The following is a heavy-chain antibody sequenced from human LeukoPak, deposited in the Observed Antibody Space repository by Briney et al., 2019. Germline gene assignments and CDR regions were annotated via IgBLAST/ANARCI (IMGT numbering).Heavy chain of an antibody. V-gene: IGHV1-2*02. CDR2: INPNSGGT. CDR3: ARTLVLLYYDSSGYHDY. D-gene: IGHD3-22*01. CDR1: GYTFTGYY. Sequence: ASVKVSCKASGYTFTGYYMHWVRQAPGQGLEWMGWINPNSGGTNYAQKFQGRVTMTWDTSISTAYMELSRLRSDDTAVYYCARTLVLLYYDSSGYHDYWGQGTLVTVSS. J-gene: IGHJ4*02.